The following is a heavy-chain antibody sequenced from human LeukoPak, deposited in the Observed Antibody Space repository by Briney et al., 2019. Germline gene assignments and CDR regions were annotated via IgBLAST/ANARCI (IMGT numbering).Heavy chain of an antibody. CDR3: ARAVVPAAIGLGYFDY. V-gene: IGHV3-48*04. CDR2: ISSSSSTI. CDR1: GFTFSSYS. J-gene: IGHJ4*02. D-gene: IGHD2-2*01. Sequence: GGSLRLSCAASGFTFSSYSMNWVRQAPGKGLEWVSYISSSSSTIYYADSAKGRFTISRDNAKNSLYLQMNSLRAEDTAVYYCARAVVPAAIGLGYFDYWGQGTLVTVSS.